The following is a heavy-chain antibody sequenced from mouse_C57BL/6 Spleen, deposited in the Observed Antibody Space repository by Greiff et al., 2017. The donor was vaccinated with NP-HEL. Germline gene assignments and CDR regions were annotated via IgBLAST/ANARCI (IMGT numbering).Heavy chain of an antibody. V-gene: IGHV1-82*01. Sequence: QVQLQQSGPELVKPGASVKISCKASGYAFSSSWMNWVKQRPGKGLEWIGRIYPGDGDTKYNGKFKGKATLTADKSSSTAYMQLSSLTSEDSAVYFCANTTVVAPYYFDYWGQGTTLTVSS. CDR3: ANTTVVAPYYFDY. J-gene: IGHJ2*01. CDR2: IYPGDGDT. CDR1: GYAFSSSW. D-gene: IGHD1-1*01.